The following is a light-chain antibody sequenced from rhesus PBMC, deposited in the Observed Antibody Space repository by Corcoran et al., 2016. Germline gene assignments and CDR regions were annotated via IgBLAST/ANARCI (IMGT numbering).Light chain of an antibody. J-gene: IGLJ1*01. CDR3: CSYTTSSTYI. V-gene: IGLV2S7*01. CDR2: EVS. Sequence: QSAPTQPPSVSGSPGQSVTISCTGTSSDGGGYNSVPWYQQNPGKAPKLMIYEVSKRPSGVSDRFSGSKSGNTASLTISGLQTEDEADYYCCSYTTSSTYIFGAGTRLTV. CDR1: SSDGGGYNS.